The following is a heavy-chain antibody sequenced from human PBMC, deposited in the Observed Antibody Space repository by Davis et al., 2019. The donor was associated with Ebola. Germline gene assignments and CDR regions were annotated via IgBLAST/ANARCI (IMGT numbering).Heavy chain of an antibody. CDR3: ARDGYSSGWYNDYGMDV. D-gene: IGHD6-19*01. Sequence: SVKVSCKTSGGTFTNYAVNWVRQAPGQGLEWMGRIIPVVDTKDYAQKFQGRVTLTADKATNTAYMELSGLRSDDTAVYYCARDGYSSGWYNDYGMDVWGKGTTVTVSS. CDR1: GGTFTNYA. J-gene: IGHJ6*04. CDR2: IIPVVDTK. V-gene: IGHV1-69*04.